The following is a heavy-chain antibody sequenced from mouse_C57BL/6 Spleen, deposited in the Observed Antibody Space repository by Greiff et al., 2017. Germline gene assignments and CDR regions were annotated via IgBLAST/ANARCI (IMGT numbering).Heavy chain of an antibody. J-gene: IGHJ3*01. CDR1: GYTFTSYT. V-gene: IGHV1-4*01. Sequence: QVQLKESGAELARPGASVKMSCKASGYTFTSYTMHWVKQRPGQGLEWIGYINPSSGYTKYNQKFKDKATLTADKSSSTAYMQLSSLTSEDSAVYYCARNSSGYFAYWGQGTLVTVSA. CDR3: ARNSSGYFAY. D-gene: IGHD3-2*02. CDR2: INPSSGYT.